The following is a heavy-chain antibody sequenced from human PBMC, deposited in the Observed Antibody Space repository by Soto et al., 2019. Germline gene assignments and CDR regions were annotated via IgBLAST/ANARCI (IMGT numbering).Heavy chain of an antibody. CDR2: IWYDGSNK. D-gene: IGHD2-15*01. Sequence: GGSLRLSCAASGFTFSSYWMHWVRQAPGKGLEWVAVIWYDGSNKYYADSVKGRFTISRDNSKNTLYLQMNSLRAEDTAVYYCARGDCSGGSCYSLYAFDIWGQGTMVTVSS. J-gene: IGHJ3*02. CDR1: GFTFSSYW. V-gene: IGHV3-33*08. CDR3: ARGDCSGGSCYSLYAFDI.